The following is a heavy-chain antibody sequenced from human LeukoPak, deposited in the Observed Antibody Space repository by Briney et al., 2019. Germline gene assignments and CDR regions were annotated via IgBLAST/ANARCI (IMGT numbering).Heavy chain of an antibody. CDR2: IIPIFGTA. J-gene: IGHJ6*02. Sequence: GSSVKVSCKASGGTFSSYAISWVRQAPGQGLEWMGGIIPIFGTANYAQKFQGRVTITADESTSTAYMELSSLRSEDTAVYYCARNDGDYENYYYGMDVWGQGTTVTVSS. CDR1: GGTFSSYA. D-gene: IGHD4-17*01. CDR3: ARNDGDYENYYYGMDV. V-gene: IGHV1-69*01.